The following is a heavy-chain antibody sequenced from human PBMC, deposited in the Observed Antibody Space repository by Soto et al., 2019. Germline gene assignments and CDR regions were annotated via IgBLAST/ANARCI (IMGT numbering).Heavy chain of an antibody. CDR1: GYTFSNYG. CDR2: ISPYNGNT. J-gene: IGHJ3*02. CDR3: ARVFGSGRYIAFDT. Sequence: ASVKVSCKASGYTFSNYGISWVRQAPGQGLEWMGWISPYNGNTRYTQKFQGRVTMTTDTSTSTAYMELRSLRSDDTAVFYCARVFGSGRYIAFDTSGQGTMVTVSS. V-gene: IGHV1-18*01. D-gene: IGHD3-10*01.